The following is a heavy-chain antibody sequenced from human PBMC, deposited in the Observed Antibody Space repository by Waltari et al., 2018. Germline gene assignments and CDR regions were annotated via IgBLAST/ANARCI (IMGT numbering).Heavy chain of an antibody. CDR1: GASISRGFYD. J-gene: IGHJ4*02. CDR2: IYETGTT. V-gene: IGHV4-31*03. CDR3: ARGLNFDDTSGYYGCDYYDF. Sequence: QMQLQESGPGLVKPSQTLSLTCTVPGASISRGFYDWNWLRRHPVRGLEWIGYIYETGTTYYNPSLRSRVTISVDTSKNEVSLNLSSVSDADTAVYYCARGLNFDDTSGYYGCDYYDFWGQGIQVTVSS. D-gene: IGHD3-22*01.